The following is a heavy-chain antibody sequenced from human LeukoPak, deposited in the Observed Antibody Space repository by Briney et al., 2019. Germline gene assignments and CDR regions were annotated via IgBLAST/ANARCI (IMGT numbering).Heavy chain of an antibody. CDR2: IYTGGST. J-gene: IGHJ4*02. CDR3: ARIYYDSSGYYPHFDY. V-gene: IGHV4-4*07. CDR1: GGSISSYY. D-gene: IGHD3-22*01. Sequence: SETLSLTCTVSGGSISSYYWSWIRQPAGKGLEWIGRIYTGGSTNYNPSLKSRVTMSVDTSKNQFSLKLSSVTAADTAVYYCARIYYDSSGYYPHFDYRGQGTLVTVSS.